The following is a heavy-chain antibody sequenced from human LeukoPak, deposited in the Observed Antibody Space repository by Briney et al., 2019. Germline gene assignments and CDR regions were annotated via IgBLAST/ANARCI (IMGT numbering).Heavy chain of an antibody. CDR2: IYYSGST. J-gene: IGHJ4*02. Sequence: KASETLSLTCTVSGASITYYYGNWIRRLPGKGLGWIGYIYYSGSTNYNPSLTSRVTMSIDTSNNQFSLKLTSVTAADTAIYYCARHGARGQPFDYWGQGILVTVSS. D-gene: IGHD1-26*01. CDR1: GASITYYY. V-gene: IGHV4-59*08. CDR3: ARHGARGQPFDY.